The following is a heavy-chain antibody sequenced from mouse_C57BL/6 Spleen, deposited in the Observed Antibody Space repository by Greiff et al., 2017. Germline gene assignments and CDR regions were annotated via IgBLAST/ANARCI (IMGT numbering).Heavy chain of an antibody. CDR2: ISDGGSYT. CDR3: ARDYYGNYEGFAY. Sequence: EVKLVESGGGLVKPGGSLKLSCAASGFTFSSYAMSWVRQTPEKRLEWVATISDGGSYTYYPDNVKGRFTISRDNAKNNLYLQMSHLKSEDTAMYDCARDYYGNYEGFAYWGQGTLVTVSA. D-gene: IGHD2-1*01. V-gene: IGHV5-4*03. J-gene: IGHJ3*01. CDR1: GFTFSSYA.